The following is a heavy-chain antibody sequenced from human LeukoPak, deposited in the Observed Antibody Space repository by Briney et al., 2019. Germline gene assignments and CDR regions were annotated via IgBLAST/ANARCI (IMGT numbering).Heavy chain of an antibody. CDR1: GGSFSGYY. V-gene: IGHV4-34*01. J-gene: IGHJ6*02. CDR3: ARGVRYYYYYGMDV. Sequence: SETLSLTCAVYGGSFSGYYWSWIRQPPGKGLEWIGEINHSGSTNYNPSLKSRVTISVDTSKNQFSLKLSSVTAADTAVYYRARGVRYYYYYGMDVWGQGTTVTVSS. CDR2: INHSGST.